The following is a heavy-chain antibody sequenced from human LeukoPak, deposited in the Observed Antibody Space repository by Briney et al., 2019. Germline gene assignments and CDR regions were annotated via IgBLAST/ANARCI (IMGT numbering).Heavy chain of an antibody. CDR1: GYTFTGYY. V-gene: IGHV1-2*02. D-gene: IGHD4-17*01. J-gene: IGHJ4*02. Sequence: ASVKVSCKASGYTFTGYYMHWVRQAPGQGLEWMGWINPNSGGTNYAQKFQGRVTMTRDTSISTAYMELSRPRSDDTAVYYCARYYYGDYYFDYWGQGTLVTVSS. CDR3: ARYYYGDYYFDY. CDR2: INPNSGGT.